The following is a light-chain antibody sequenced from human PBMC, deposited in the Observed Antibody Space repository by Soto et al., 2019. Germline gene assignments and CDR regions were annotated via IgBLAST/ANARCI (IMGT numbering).Light chain of an antibody. J-gene: IGKJ1*01. V-gene: IGKV1-33*01. CDR3: QQYDNLPWT. CDR2: DAS. CDR1: QDISNS. Sequence: DLQMTQSPSSLSASVGDRVTITCQASQDISNSLNWYQQKPGKAPKLLIFDASTLETGVPSRFSGSESGTDFTFTISSLQPEDVAKYYCQQYDNLPWTFGQGTKVEI.